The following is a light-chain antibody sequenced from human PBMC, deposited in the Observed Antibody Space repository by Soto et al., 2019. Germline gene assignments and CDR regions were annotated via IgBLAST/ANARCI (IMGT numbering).Light chain of an antibody. CDR1: QSVGSN. V-gene: IGKV3D-15*01. CDR2: GAS. Sequence: EIVMTQSPDTLSVSPGERATLSCRASQSVGSNLAWYQQKPGQAPRLLIYGASTRATGISARFSGSGSGTEFTLNISSLQSEDFAVYYCQQSNSWVTFGGGTKVDIX. J-gene: IGKJ4*01. CDR3: QQSNSWVT.